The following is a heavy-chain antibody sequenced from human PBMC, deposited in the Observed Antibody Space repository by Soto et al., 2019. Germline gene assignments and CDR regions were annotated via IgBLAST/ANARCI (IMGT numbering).Heavy chain of an antibody. D-gene: IGHD5-12*01. CDR1: GFTFSGSA. Sequence: PVGSLRLSCAASGFTFSGSAMHWVRQASGKGLEWVGRIRSKANSYATAYAASVKGRFTISRDDSKNTAYLQMNSLKTEDTAVYYCTGWVEMATEYYYYGMDVWGQGTTVTVSS. V-gene: IGHV3-73*01. CDR3: TGWVEMATEYYYYGMDV. CDR2: IRSKANSYAT. J-gene: IGHJ6*02.